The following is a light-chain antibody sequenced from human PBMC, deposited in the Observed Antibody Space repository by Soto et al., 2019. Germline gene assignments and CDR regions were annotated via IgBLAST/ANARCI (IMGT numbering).Light chain of an antibody. J-gene: IGLJ1*01. CDR1: HNDIGTYDY. CDR2: GVT. V-gene: IGLV2-14*03. CDR3: SSFTSNRIYV. Sequence: QSVLTQPPSVSGSPGQSITISCTGNHNDIGTYDYVSWYQQHPGRAPRLLIHGVTTRPSGISGRFSASKSGLTASLTISGLQPEDEADYYCSSFTSNRIYVCGPGKKVTV.